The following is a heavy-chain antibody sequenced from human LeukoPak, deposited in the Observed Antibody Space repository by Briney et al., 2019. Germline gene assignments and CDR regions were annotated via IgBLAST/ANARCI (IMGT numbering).Heavy chain of an antibody. V-gene: IGHV1-69*04. CDR1: GVTFSSYA. J-gene: IGHJ3*02. Sequence: SVKVSCKASGVTFSSYAISWVRQAPGQGLEWMGRIIPIFGIANYAQKFQGRVTITADKSTSTAYMELSSLRSEDTAVYYCSSPSNCSSTSCYRDAFDIWGQGTMVTVSS. CDR2: IIPIFGIA. CDR3: SSPSNCSSTSCYRDAFDI. D-gene: IGHD2-2*01.